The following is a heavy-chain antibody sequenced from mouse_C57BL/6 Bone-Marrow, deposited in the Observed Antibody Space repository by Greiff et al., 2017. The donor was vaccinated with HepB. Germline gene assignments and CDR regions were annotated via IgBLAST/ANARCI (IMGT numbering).Heavy chain of an antibody. Sequence: QVQLKVSGPGLVQPSQSLSITCTVSGFSLTSYGVHWVRQSPGKGLEWLGVIWSGGSTDYKAAFISRLSISKDNSKSQVFFKMKGLQADDTAIYYCARPDSWDAMDYWGQGTSVTVSS. CDR1: GFSLTSYG. CDR2: IWSGGST. J-gene: IGHJ4*01. CDR3: ARPDSWDAMDY. V-gene: IGHV2-2*01. D-gene: IGHD3-2*01.